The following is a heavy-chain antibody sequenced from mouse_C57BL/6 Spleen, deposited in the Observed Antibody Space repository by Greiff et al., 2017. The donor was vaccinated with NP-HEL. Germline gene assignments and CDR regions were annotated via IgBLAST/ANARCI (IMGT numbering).Heavy chain of an antibody. CDR2: INNNYGTT. CDR3: ARGTLYYDYDGDFDV. J-gene: IGHJ1*03. V-gene: IGHV1-39*01. Sequence: VQLQQSGPELVKPGASVKISCKASGYSFTDYNMNWVKQSNGKSLEWIGVINNNYGTTSYNQKFKGKATLTVDQSSSTAYMQLNSLTSEDSAVYYWARGTLYYDYDGDFDVWGTGTTVTVSS. D-gene: IGHD2-4*01. CDR1: GYSFTDYN.